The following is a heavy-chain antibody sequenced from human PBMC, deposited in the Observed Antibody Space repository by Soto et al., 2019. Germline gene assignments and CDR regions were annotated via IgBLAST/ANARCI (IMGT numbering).Heavy chain of an antibody. J-gene: IGHJ4*02. Sequence: QVQLVESGGGVVQPGRSLRLSCAASGFTFSSYAMHWVRRAPGKGLEWMAVMSYDGSNKYYADSVKGRFTISRDNSKNTLYLQMNSLRPEDTALYYCARHGGACWGQGTLVIVSS. CDR3: ARHGGAC. D-gene: IGHD3-16*01. CDR1: GFTFSSYA. V-gene: IGHV3-30-3*01. CDR2: MSYDGSNK.